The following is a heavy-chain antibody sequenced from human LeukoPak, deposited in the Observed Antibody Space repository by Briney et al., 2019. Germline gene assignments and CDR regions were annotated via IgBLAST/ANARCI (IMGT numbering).Heavy chain of an antibody. CDR2: IYYSGST. D-gene: IGHD2-2*01. CDR1: GGSISSYY. V-gene: IGHV4-59*01. CDR3: ARDSRYCNSISCYGRPGYYGLDV. J-gene: IGHJ6*02. Sequence: SETLSLTCTVSGGSISSYYWSWIRQPPGKGLEWIGYIYYSGSTNYNPSLKSRATISVDTSKNQFSLKLSSVTAADTAVYYCARDSRYCNSISCYGRPGYYGLDVWGQGTTVTVSS.